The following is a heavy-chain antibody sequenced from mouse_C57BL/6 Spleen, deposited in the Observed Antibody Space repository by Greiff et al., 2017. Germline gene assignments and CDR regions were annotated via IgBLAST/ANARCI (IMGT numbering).Heavy chain of an antibody. CDR2: INPSSGYT. J-gene: IGHJ2*01. CDR3: ARNEDYGSSYFDY. D-gene: IGHD1-1*01. Sequence: QVQLKESGAELARPGASVKMSCKASGYTFTSYTMHWVKQRPGQGLEWIGYINPSSGYTKYNQKFKDKATLTADKSSSTAYMQLSSLTSEDSAVYYCARNEDYGSSYFDYWGQGTTLTVSS. V-gene: IGHV1-4*01. CDR1: GYTFTSYT.